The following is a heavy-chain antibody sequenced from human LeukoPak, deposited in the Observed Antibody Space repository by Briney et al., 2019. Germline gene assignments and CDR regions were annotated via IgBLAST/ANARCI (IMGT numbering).Heavy chain of an antibody. Sequence: SETPSLTCTVSGGSISSSSYYWGWIRQPPGKGLEWIGSIYYSGSTKYNPSLKSRVTISVDRSKNQFSLKLSSVTAADTAVYYCARTYCGGDCRGYYYHYYMDVWGKGTTVTISS. CDR2: IYYSGST. CDR3: ARTYCGGDCRGYYYHYYMDV. V-gene: IGHV4-39*07. J-gene: IGHJ6*03. CDR1: GGSISSSSYY. D-gene: IGHD2-21*02.